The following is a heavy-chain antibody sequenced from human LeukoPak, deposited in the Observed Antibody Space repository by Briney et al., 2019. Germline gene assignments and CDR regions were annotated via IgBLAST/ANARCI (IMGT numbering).Heavy chain of an antibody. CDR3: AKPIAAAGPDQGAFDI. V-gene: IGHV3-23*01. CDR1: GFTFSSYA. D-gene: IGHD6-13*01. J-gene: IGHJ3*02. CDR2: ISGSGGST. Sequence: GGSLRLSCAASGFTFSSYAMSWVRQAPGKGLEWVSAISGSGGSTYYADSVKGRFTISRDNSKNTLYLQMNSLRAEDTAAYYCAKPIAAAGPDQGAFDIWAKGQWSPSLQ.